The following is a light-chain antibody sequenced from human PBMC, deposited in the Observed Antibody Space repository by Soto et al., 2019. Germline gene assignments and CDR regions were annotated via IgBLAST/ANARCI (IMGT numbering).Light chain of an antibody. J-gene: IGLJ2*01. V-gene: IGLV3-21*02. CDR3: QVWDGLSDHVI. Sequence: SSELTQPPSVSVAPGQTARITCGGNNIESKSVHWYQQRPGQAPVLVVHVDSDRPSGIPERISGSNSGNTATLTISRVEAGDEAEYYCQVWDGLSDHVIFGGGTQLTVL. CDR2: VDS. CDR1: NIESKS.